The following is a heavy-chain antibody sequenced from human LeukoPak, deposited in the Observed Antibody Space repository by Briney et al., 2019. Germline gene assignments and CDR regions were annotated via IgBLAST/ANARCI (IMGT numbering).Heavy chain of an antibody. D-gene: IGHD3-22*01. V-gene: IGHV4-31*03. CDR2: IYYSGST. Sequence: KAAETLSLTCTVSGGSISSGGYYWSWIRQHPGKGLEWIGYIYYSGSTYYNPSLKSRVTISVDTSKNQFSLKLSSVTAADTAVYYCARGDSSGNRRLDYWGQGTLVTVSS. CDR3: ARGDSSGNRRLDY. J-gene: IGHJ4*02. CDR1: GGSISSGGYY.